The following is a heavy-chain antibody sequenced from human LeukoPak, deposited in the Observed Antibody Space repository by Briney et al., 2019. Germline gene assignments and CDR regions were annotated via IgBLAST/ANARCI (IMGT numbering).Heavy chain of an antibody. CDR2: IHPKSGDT. J-gene: IGHJ6*03. CDR3: ARDTWFGNYYLDV. Sequence: GASVKVSCKASGYIFTAYYVHWVRQAPGQGLEWMGWIHPKSGDTNFAQRFQGRVTLTSDTTLNTIYVELSGLRSDDTAIYYCARDTWFGNYYLDVWDSGTTVTVSS. V-gene: IGHV1-2*02. CDR1: GYIFTAYY. D-gene: IGHD3-10*01.